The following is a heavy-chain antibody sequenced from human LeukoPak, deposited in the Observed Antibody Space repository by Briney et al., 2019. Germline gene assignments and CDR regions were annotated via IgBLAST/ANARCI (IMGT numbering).Heavy chain of an antibody. J-gene: IGHJ4*02. V-gene: IGHV3-23*01. CDR2: ISGSGGST. CDR1: GFTFSSYA. D-gene: IGHD6-13*01. Sequence: GGSLRLSCAASGFTFSSYAMSWVRQAPGKGLEWVSAISGSGGSTYYADSVKGRFTIFRDNSKNTLYLQMNSLRAEDTAVYYCARVSSGYSSREFDYWGQGTLVTVSS. CDR3: ARVSSGYSSREFDY.